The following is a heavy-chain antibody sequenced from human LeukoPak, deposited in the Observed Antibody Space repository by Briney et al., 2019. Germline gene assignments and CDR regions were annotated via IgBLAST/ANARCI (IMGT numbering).Heavy chain of an antibody. CDR3: ARADFWSGYWAY. J-gene: IGHJ4*02. Sequence: SETLSLTCTVSGGSISSSSYYWGWIRQPPGKGLEWIGSIYYSGSTYYNPSLKSRVTISVDTSKNQFSLKLSSVTAADTAVYYCARADFWSGYWAYWGQGTLVTVSS. CDR1: GGSISSSSYY. V-gene: IGHV4-39*07. D-gene: IGHD3-3*01. CDR2: IYYSGST.